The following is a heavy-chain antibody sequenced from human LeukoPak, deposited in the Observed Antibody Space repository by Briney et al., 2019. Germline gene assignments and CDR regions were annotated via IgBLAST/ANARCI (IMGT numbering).Heavy chain of an antibody. D-gene: IGHD2-8*01. J-gene: IGHJ6*03. Sequence: PGGSLRLSCAASGFTFSSYAMHWVRHTPGKGLEWVAFIRYDGSNKFYADSVKGRFTISRDTSKNTLYLQMNSLRTEDSAMYYCAKAGYCSTAGCPDYYYMDVWGRGTTVTVS. CDR1: GFTFSSYA. V-gene: IGHV3-30*02. CDR2: IRYDGSNK. CDR3: AKAGYCSTAGCPDYYYMDV.